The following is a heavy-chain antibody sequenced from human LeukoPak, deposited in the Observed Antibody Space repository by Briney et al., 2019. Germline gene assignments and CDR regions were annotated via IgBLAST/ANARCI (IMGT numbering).Heavy chain of an antibody. CDR3: ARDFVDGVRGAPEDY. Sequence: PGRSLSLSCAASGFTFSSYAMHWVRQAPGKGLEWVAVISYDGSNKYYADSVKGRFTISRDNSKHTLYLQMNSLRAEDTAVYYCARDFVDGVRGAPEDYWGQGTLVTVSS. CDR2: ISYDGSNK. V-gene: IGHV3-30-3*01. J-gene: IGHJ4*02. CDR1: GFTFSSYA. D-gene: IGHD3-10*01.